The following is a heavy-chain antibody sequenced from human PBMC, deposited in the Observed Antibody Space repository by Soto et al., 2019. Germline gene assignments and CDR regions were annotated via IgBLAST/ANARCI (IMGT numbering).Heavy chain of an antibody. CDR3: ARAAPPYYDILTGYFDY. J-gene: IGHJ4*02. CDR1: GGSISSYY. Sequence: SETLSLTCTVSGGSISSYYWSWIRQPPGKGLEWIGYIYYSGSTNYNPSLKSRVTISVDTSKNQFSLKLSSVTAADTAVYYCARAAPPYYDILTGYFDYWGQGTLVTVSS. D-gene: IGHD3-9*01. CDR2: IYYSGST. V-gene: IGHV4-59*01.